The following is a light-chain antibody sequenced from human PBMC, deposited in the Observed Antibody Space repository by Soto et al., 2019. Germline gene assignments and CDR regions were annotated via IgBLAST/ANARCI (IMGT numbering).Light chain of an antibody. CDR3: QSYDSSLSGSV. V-gene: IGLV1-40*01. CDR1: SSNIGAGYD. CDR2: GNS. J-gene: IGLJ3*02. Sequence: QSVLTQPPSVSRAPGQRVTISCTGSSSNIGAGYDVHWYQQLLGTAPKLLIYGNSNRPSGVPDRFSGSKSGTLASLAITGLQAEDEADYYCQSYDSSLSGSVFGGGTKLTVL.